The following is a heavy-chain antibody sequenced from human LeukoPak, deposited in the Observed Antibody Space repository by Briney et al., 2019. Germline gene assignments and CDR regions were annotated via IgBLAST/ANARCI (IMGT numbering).Heavy chain of an antibody. D-gene: IGHD3-3*01. V-gene: IGHV1-69*06. CDR1: GGTFSSYA. Sequence: VASVKVSCKASGGTFSSYAISWVRQAPGQGLGWMGGIIPIFGTANYAQKFQGRVTITADKSTSKAYMELSSLRSEDMAVYYCARGYYDFWSGYPQFDYWGQGTLVTVSS. J-gene: IGHJ4*02. CDR3: ARGYYDFWSGYPQFDY. CDR2: IIPIFGTA.